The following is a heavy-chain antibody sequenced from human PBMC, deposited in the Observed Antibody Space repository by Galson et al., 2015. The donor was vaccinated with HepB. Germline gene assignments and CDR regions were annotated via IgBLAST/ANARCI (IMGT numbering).Heavy chain of an antibody. CDR2: ISWDGGST. Sequence: SLRLSCAASGFTFDDYTMHWVRQAPGKGLEWVSLISWDGGSTYYADSVKGRFTISRDNSKNSLYLQMNSLRTEDTALYYCAKDWNDGFDPWGQGTLVTVSS. J-gene: IGHJ5*02. CDR1: GFTFDDYT. V-gene: IGHV3-43*01. CDR3: AKDWNDGFDP. D-gene: IGHD1-1*01.